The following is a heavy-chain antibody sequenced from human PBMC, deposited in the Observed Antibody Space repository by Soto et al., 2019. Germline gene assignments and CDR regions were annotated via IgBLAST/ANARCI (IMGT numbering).Heavy chain of an antibody. CDR2: INHSGST. CDR3: ARAGRSRYYDFWSGYYDWFDP. D-gene: IGHD3-3*01. J-gene: IGHJ5*02. CDR1: GGSFSGYY. V-gene: IGHV4-34*01. Sequence: SETLSLTCAVYGGSFSGYYWSWIRQPPGKGLEWIGEINHSGSTNYNPSLKSRVTISVDTSKNQFSLKLSSVTAADMAVYYCARAGRSRYYDFWSGYYDWFDPWGQGTLVTVSS.